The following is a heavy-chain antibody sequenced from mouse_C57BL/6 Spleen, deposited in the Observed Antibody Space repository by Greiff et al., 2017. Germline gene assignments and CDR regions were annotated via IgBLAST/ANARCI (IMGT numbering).Heavy chain of an antibody. V-gene: IGHV5-6*01. CDR2: IRSGGSYT. Sequence: EVQGVESGGDLVKPGGPRNPPCAAPGFTFGSYGRSGVGRTPDKRLEWVATIRSGGSYTYYPDSVKGRFTISRDNAKNTLYLQMSSLKSEDTAMYYCARHGTTAQGYFDVWGTGTTVTVSS. CDR1: GFTFGSYG. CDR3: ARHGTTAQGYFDV. D-gene: IGHD1-2*01. J-gene: IGHJ1*03.